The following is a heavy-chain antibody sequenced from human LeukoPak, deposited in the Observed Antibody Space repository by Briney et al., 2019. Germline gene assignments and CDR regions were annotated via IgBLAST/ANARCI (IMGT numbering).Heavy chain of an antibody. D-gene: IGHD5-18*01. V-gene: IGHV4-34*01. CDR2: INHSGST. CDR1: GGSFSGYY. J-gene: IGHJ4*02. Sequence: SSETLSLTCAVYGGSFSGYYWSWIRQPPGKGLEWIGEINHSGSTNYNPSLKSRVTISVDTSKNQFSLKLSSVTAADTAVYYCARSFSGYSYGRLVYWGQGTLVTVSS. CDR3: ARSFSGYSYGRLVY.